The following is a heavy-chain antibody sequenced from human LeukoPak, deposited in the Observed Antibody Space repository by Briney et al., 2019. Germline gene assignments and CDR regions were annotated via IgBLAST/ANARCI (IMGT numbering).Heavy chain of an antibody. CDR2: ISSSSSTI. D-gene: IGHD2-2*01. J-gene: IGHJ6*03. V-gene: IGHV3-48*02. CDR3: VRDGTSCYFSSCYYYYYMDV. CDR1: GFTFSSYS. Sequence: PGGSLRLSCAASGFTFSSYSMNWVRQAPGKGLEWVSYISSSSSTIYYADSVKGRFTISRDNAKNSLYLQMNSLRDEDTAVYYCVRDGTSCYFSSCYYYYYMDVWGKGTTVTVSS.